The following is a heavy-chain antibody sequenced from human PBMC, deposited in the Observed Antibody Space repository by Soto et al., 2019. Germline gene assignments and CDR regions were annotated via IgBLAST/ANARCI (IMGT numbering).Heavy chain of an antibody. Sequence: QVQLQESGPGLVKPSETLSLTCTVSGGSISSYYWRWIRQPPGKGLEWIGYIYYSGRTNYNPTLRSRVTISVDTSKNQFSLKLSYVTAADTAVYYCARYSYGYNYYYGMDVWGQGTTVTVSS. CDR1: GGSISSYY. J-gene: IGHJ6*02. V-gene: IGHV4-59*01. CDR3: ARYSYGYNYYYGMDV. D-gene: IGHD5-18*01. CDR2: IYYSGRT.